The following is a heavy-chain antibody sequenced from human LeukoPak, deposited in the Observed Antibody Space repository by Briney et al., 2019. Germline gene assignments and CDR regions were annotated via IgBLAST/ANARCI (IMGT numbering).Heavy chain of an antibody. CDR2: INHSGST. Sequence: SETLSLTCAVYGGSFSGYYWSWIRQPPGKGLEWIGEINHSGSTNYNPSLKSRVTISVDTSKNQFSLKLSSVTAADTAVYYCARGDGYSGNWFDPWGQGTLVTVSS. J-gene: IGHJ5*02. CDR1: GGSFSGYY. V-gene: IGHV4-34*01. D-gene: IGHD5-12*01. CDR3: ARGDGYSGNWFDP.